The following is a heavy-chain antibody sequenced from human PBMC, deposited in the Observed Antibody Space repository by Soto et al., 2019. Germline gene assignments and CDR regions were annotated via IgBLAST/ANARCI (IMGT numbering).Heavy chain of an antibody. CDR2: IYPGDSDT. Sequence: EVQLVQSGAEVKKPGESLKISCKGSGYSFTSYWIGWMRQMPGKGLEWMGIIYPGDSDTRYSPSFQGQVTISADKSISTAYLQWISLKASDTAMYYCARTPMIGRLRPSGMDVWGQGTTVTVSS. CDR3: ARTPMIGRLRPSGMDV. V-gene: IGHV5-51*01. J-gene: IGHJ6*02. D-gene: IGHD3-22*01. CDR1: GYSFTSYW.